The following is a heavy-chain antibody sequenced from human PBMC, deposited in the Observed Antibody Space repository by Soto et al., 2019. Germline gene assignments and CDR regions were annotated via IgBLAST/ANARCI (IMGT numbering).Heavy chain of an antibody. CDR2: IYTSGST. J-gene: IGHJ4*02. CDR1: GGSISNYY. CDR3: ARIQSASFDN. D-gene: IGHD5-18*01. Sequence: SETLSLTCTVSGGSISNYYWSWIRQPAGKGLEWIGRIYTSGSTNYNPSLKSRVTMSVDTSKNQFSVKLSSVTAADTAVYYCARIQSASFDNWGQEPLLTVSS. V-gene: IGHV4-4*07.